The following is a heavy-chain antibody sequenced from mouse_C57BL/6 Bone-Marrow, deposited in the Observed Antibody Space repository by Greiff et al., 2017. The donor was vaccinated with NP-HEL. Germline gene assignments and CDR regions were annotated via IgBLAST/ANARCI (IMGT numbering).Heavy chain of an antibody. CDR1: GYTFTSYG. CDR2: IYPRSGNT. Sequence: VQGVESGAELARPGASVKLSCKASGYTFTSYGISWVKQRTGQGLEWIGEIYPRSGNTYYNEKFKGKATLTADKSSSTAYMELRSLTSEDSAVYFCARKLLWYFDVWGTGTTVTVSS. V-gene: IGHV1-81*01. CDR3: ARKLLWYFDV. J-gene: IGHJ1*03.